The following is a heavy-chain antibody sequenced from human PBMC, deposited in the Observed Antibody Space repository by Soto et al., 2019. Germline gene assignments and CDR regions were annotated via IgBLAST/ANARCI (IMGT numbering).Heavy chain of an antibody. J-gene: IGHJ6*02. D-gene: IGHD3-3*01. V-gene: IGHV1-18*01. CDR1: GFTFTNYA. CDR3: ARDGRAFSIFGETMDV. CDR2: ISAYSGDT. Sequence: GASVKVSCKTSGFTFTNYAINWVRQAPGQGLQWMGWISAYSGDTKYAQRFQYRLTVTTDPSTTTAYMELRSLRSDDTAVYYCARDGRAFSIFGETMDVWGQGTTVTVSS.